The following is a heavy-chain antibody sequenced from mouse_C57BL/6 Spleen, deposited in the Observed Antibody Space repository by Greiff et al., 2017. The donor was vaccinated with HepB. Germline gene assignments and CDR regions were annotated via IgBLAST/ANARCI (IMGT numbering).Heavy chain of an antibody. CDR2: ISDGGSYT. Sequence: EVKVVESGGGLVKPGGSLKLSCAASGFTFSSYAMSWVRQTPEKRLEWVATISDGGSYTYYPDNVKGRFTISRDNAKNNLYLQMSHLKSEDTAMYYCAREGVYYDYDGGFDYWGQGTTLTVSS. D-gene: IGHD2-4*01. CDR3: AREGVYYDYDGGFDY. J-gene: IGHJ2*01. CDR1: GFTFSSYA. V-gene: IGHV5-4*01.